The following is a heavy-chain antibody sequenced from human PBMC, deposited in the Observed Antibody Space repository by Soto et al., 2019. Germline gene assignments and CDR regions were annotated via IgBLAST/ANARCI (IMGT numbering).Heavy chain of an antibody. CDR1: GYTFTGYY. D-gene: IGHD5-12*01. V-gene: IGHV1-2*04. CDR3: ASKRVATMALAAFET. CDR2: INPNSGGT. Sequence: ASVKVSCKASGYTFTGYYMHWVRQAPGQGLEWMGWINPNSGGTNYAQKFQGWVTMTRDTSISTAYMELSRLRSDDTAVYYCASKRVATMALAAFETWGQGTMVTVSS. J-gene: IGHJ3*02.